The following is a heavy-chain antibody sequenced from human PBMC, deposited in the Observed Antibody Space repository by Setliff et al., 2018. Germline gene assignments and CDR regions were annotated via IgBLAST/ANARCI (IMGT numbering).Heavy chain of an antibody. V-gene: IGHV1-18*01. CDR1: GYTFTSYG. CDR2: ISGYNGNT. CDR3: ARREITFGRPRNWFDP. J-gene: IGHJ5*02. Sequence: ASVKVSCKASGYTFTSYGINWVRQAPGQGLEWMGWISGYNGNTNYAQKVQGRVTMTTDASTSTAYMELRSLRSDDTAMHYCARREITFGRPRNWFDPWGQGTLVTVSS. D-gene: IGHD3-16*01.